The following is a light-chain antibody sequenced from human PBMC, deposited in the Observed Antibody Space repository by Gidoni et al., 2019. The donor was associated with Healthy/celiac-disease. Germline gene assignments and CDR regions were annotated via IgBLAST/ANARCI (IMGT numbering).Light chain of an antibody. CDR3: QSYDSSLSGRV. V-gene: IGLV1-40*01. J-gene: IGLJ3*02. Sequence: QSVLTQPPSVSGAPGPRVTISCTGSSPNSGTGYDVHWYQQLPGTAPKLLIYGNSNRPSGVPDRFSGSKSGTSASLVITGLQAEDEADYYCQSYDSSLSGRVFGGGTKLTVL. CDR1: SPNSGTGYD. CDR2: GNS.